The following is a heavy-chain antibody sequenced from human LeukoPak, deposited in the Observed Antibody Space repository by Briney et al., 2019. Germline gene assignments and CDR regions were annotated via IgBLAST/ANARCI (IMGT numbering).Heavy chain of an antibody. CDR2: INPNSGGT. CDR3: ARGGYDFVYYYYGMDV. J-gene: IGHJ6*02. V-gene: IGHV1-2*06. CDR1: GYTFTSYY. D-gene: IGHD3-3*01. Sequence: ASVKVSCKASGYTFTSYYMHWVRQAPGQGLEWMGRINPNSGGTNYAQKFQGRVTMTRDTSISTAYMELSRLRSDDTAVYYCARGGYDFVYYYYGMDVWGQGTTVTVSS.